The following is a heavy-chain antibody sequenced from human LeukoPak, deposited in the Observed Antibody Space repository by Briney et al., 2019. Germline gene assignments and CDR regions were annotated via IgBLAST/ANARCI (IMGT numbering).Heavy chain of an antibody. J-gene: IGHJ1*01. Sequence: GGSLRLSCAASGFTFSSYAMSWVRQAPGKGLEWVSAISGSGGSTYYADSVKGRFTISRDNSKNTLYLQMNSLRAEDTAVYYCVRDYSGSYYLPEYFQHWGQGTLVTVSS. V-gene: IGHV3-23*01. D-gene: IGHD1-26*01. CDR2: ISGSGGST. CDR1: GFTFSSYA. CDR3: VRDYSGSYYLPEYFQH.